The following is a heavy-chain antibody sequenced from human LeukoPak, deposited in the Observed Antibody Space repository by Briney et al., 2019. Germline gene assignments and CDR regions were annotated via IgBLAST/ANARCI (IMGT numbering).Heavy chain of an antibody. CDR1: GFTFSSYG. Sequence: PGRSLRLSRAASGFTFSSYGMHWVRQAPGKGLEWVAVISYDGSNKYYADSVKGRFTVSRDNSKNTLYLQMNSLRAEDTAVYYCAKDRWGQQLLYYFDYWGQGTLVTVSS. V-gene: IGHV3-30*18. D-gene: IGHD2-2*02. CDR3: AKDRWGQQLLYYFDY. J-gene: IGHJ4*02. CDR2: ISYDGSNK.